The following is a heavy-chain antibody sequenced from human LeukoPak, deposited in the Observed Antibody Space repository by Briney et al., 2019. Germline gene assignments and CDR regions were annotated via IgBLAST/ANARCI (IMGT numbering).Heavy chain of an antibody. V-gene: IGHV1-2*04. CDR3: ARADRTYYYDSSGYHSFDY. J-gene: IGHJ4*02. Sequence: ASVNVSCTASGYTFTGYYMHWVRQAPGQGLEWMGWINPNSGGTNYAQKFQGWVTMTRDTSISTAYMELSRLRSDDTAVYYCARADRTYYYDSSGYHSFDYWGQGTLVTVSS. CDR2: INPNSGGT. D-gene: IGHD3-22*01. CDR1: GYTFTGYY.